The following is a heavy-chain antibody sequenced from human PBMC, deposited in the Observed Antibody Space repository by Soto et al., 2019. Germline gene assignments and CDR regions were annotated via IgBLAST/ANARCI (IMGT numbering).Heavy chain of an antibody. Sequence: ASVKVSCKASGYTFTSYGISWVRQAPGQGLEWMGWISAYNGNTNYAQKLQGRVTMTTDTSTSTAYMELRSLRSDDTAVYYCAAFRGYCSSTSCQKGFDIWGQGTMVTVS. V-gene: IGHV1-18*01. CDR1: GYTFTSYG. CDR2: ISAYNGNT. CDR3: AAFRGYCSSTSCQKGFDI. J-gene: IGHJ3*02. D-gene: IGHD2-2*01.